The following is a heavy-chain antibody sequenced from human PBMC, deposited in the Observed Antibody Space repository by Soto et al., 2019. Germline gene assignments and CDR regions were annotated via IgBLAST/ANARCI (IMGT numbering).Heavy chain of an antibody. CDR3: ARESGDNSDFDY. J-gene: IGHJ4*02. CDR1: GGTFSSYT. Sequence: QVQLVQSGAEVKKPGSSVKVSCKASGGTFSSYTISWVRQAPGQGLEWMGRVIPILGIANYAPKFQGRVTITADKSTSTAYMELSSLRSEDTAVYYCARESGDNSDFDYWGQGTLVTVSS. D-gene: IGHD1-1*01. V-gene: IGHV1-69*08. CDR2: VIPILGIA.